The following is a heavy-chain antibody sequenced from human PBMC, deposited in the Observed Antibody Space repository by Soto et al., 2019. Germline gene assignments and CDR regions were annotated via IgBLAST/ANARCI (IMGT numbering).Heavy chain of an antibody. Sequence: QVQLVQSGAEVKKPGASVKVSCKASGYTFTGYYMHWVRQAPGQGLEWMGWINPNSGGTNYAQKFQGWVTMTRDTSISTPYMELSRLRSDETAVYYCARDARGDEAPMDYWGQGTLVTVSS. CDR3: ARDARGDEAPMDY. V-gene: IGHV1-2*04. CDR2: INPNSGGT. CDR1: GYTFTGYY. D-gene: IGHD3-10*01. J-gene: IGHJ4*02.